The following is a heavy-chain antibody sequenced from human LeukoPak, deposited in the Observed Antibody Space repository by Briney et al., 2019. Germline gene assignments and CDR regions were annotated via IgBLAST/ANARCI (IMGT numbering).Heavy chain of an antibody. J-gene: IGHJ4*02. D-gene: IGHD3-10*01. Sequence: GGSLRLSCAASGFTFSSYGMSWVRQAPGKGLEWVSAISGSGGSTYYADSVKGRFTISRDNSKNTLYLQMNNLRAEDTAIYYCATDSYVSASYYRLFYWGQGTLVTVSS. CDR1: GFTFSSYG. CDR2: ISGSGGST. V-gene: IGHV3-23*01. CDR3: ATDSYVSASYYRLFY.